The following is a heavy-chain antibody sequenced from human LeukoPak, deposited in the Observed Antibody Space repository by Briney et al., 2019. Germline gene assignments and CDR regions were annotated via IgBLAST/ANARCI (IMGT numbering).Heavy chain of an antibody. CDR2: INHSGVT. D-gene: IGHD6-6*01. CDR1: GGSFSVYY. J-gene: IGHJ4*02. V-gene: IGHV4-34*01. Sequence: SETLSLTCAISGGSFSVYYWSWIRQSPEKGLEWIGEINHSGVTNYNPSLKSRVTISVDSSNQQFSLRLNSVTAADTAVYYCARGPASSGIHYFFDYWGQGTLVTVSS. CDR3: ARGPASSGIHYFFDY.